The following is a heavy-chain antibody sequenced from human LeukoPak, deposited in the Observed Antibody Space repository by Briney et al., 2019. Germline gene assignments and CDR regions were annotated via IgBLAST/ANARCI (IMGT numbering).Heavy chain of an antibody. CDR2: IKQDGSEK. J-gene: IGHJ4*02. V-gene: IGHV3-7*01. CDR1: RFTFGSSW. D-gene: IGHD3-10*01. Sequence: PGGSLRLSCAASRFTFGSSWMSWVRQAPGKGLEWVANIKQDGSEKYYVDSVKGRFTISRDNAKNSLYLQMNSLRAEDTAVYYCAKEQARGVSLFDYWGQGTLVTVSS. CDR3: AKEQARGVSLFDY.